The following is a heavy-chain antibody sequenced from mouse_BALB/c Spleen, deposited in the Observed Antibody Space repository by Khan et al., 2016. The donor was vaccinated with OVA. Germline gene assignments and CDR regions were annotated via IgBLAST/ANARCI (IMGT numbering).Heavy chain of an antibody. CDR1: GYAFSSYW. V-gene: IGHV1-80*01. Sequence: QVQLQQSGAELVRPGSSVKISCKASGYAFSSYWMNWVKQRPGQGLEWIGQIYPGDGNTHYNGNFKGKAKLTADKSSSTAYMQLSRLTSEDSACYICAGLGYWLANWGQGTLVSISA. CDR3: AGLGYWLAN. J-gene: IGHJ3*01. CDR2: IYPGDGNT. D-gene: IGHD2-14*01.